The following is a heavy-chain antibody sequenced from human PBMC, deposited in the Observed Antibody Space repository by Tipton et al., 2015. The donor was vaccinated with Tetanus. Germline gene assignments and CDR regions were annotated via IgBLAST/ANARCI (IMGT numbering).Heavy chain of an antibody. Sequence: SLRLSCAASGFTFSSFGMTWVRQAPGKGLEWVSSITGSSSYIYYADSVKGRFTISRDNAKNSLYLQQNSLRTDDTAVYFCARNYGDYQFDCWGRGTPVTVSS. CDR2: ITGSSSYI. CDR3: ARNYGDYQFDC. V-gene: IGHV3-21*01. CDR1: GFTFSSFG. J-gene: IGHJ4*02. D-gene: IGHD4-17*01.